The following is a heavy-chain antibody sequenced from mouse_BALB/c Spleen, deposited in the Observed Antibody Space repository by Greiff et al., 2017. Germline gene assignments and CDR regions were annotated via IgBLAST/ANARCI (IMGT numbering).Heavy chain of an antibody. Sequence: QLQQSGPELVKPGASVKMSCKASGYTFTSYVMHWVKQKPGQGLEWIGYINPYNDGTKYNEKFKGKATLTADKSSSTAYMELRSLTSEDSAVYYCTRSTMITTFAYWGQGTLVTVSA. CDR3: TRSTMITTFAY. D-gene: IGHD2-4*01. CDR1: GYTFTSYV. V-gene: IGHV1-14*01. J-gene: IGHJ3*01. CDR2: INPYNDGT.